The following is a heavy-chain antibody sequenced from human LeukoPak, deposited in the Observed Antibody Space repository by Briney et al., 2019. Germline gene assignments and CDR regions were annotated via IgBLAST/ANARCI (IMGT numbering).Heavy chain of an antibody. CDR2: IHPSDSDT. D-gene: IGHD2-15*01. J-gene: IGHJ4*02. V-gene: IGHV5-51*01. Sequence: GESLKISCKGSGYIFTTYWIGWVRQMPGKGLEWMGIIHPSDSDTRYSLSFRGQVTISADKSISTAYLQWSSLKASDTAMYYCARYGGSSVRFSDYWGQGTLVTVSS. CDR3: ARYGGSSVRFSDY. CDR1: GYIFTTYW.